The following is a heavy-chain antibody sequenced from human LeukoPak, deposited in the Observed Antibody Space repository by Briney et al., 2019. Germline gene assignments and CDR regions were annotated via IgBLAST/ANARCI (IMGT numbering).Heavy chain of an antibody. CDR2: INYNGST. V-gene: IGHV4-59*08. D-gene: IGHD1-26*01. Sequence: ADTLSLTCTVSGGSISSYYWSWIRQPPGKGLEWIGYINYNGSTNYNPSFKSRVTISVDTSKNQSSLKLSSVTAADTAVYYCARLDSDHFDYRGQGTLVTVSS. CDR1: GGSISSYY. CDR3: ARLDSDHFDY. J-gene: IGHJ4*02.